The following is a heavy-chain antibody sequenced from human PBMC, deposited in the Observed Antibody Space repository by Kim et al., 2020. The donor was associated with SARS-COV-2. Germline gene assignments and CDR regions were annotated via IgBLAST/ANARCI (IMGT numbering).Heavy chain of an antibody. Sequence: GGSLRLSCAASGFTFSDHYMDWVRQAPGKGLEWVGRTRNKANSYTTEYAASVKGRFTISRDDSKNSLYLQMNSLKTEDTAVYYCARVPDTAIQTGEYGMGVWGQGTTVTVSS. V-gene: IGHV3-72*01. J-gene: IGHJ6*02. D-gene: IGHD5-18*01. CDR2: TRNKANSYTT. CDR3: ARVPDTAIQTGEYGMGV. CDR1: GFTFSDHY.